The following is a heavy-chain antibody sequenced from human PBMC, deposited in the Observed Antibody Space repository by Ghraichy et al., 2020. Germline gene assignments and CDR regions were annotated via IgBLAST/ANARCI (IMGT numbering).Heavy chain of an antibody. D-gene: IGHD5-12*01. V-gene: IGHV3-13*04. CDR3: VREAMISGFTYFDY. Sequence: GESLNISCAASGFTFSSYDMHWVRQAAGKGLEWVSSIGIAGDTYYPGSVKGRFTISRENAKNSLSLQMNSLRVGDTAVYFCVREAMISGFTYFDYWGQGTLVTVSS. J-gene: IGHJ4*02. CDR2: IGIAGDT. CDR1: GFTFSSYD.